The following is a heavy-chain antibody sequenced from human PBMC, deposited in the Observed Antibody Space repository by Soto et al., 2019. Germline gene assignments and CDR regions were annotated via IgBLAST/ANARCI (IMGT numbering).Heavy chain of an antibody. CDR3: ARRDRGNRACFDY. Sequence: SETLSLTCSLYSGSLSGYYWGWMRQPPGKGPEWIGSIYHSGSTYYNPSLESRVTISVDTSKNQFSLKLRSVTAADTAVYYCARRDRGNRACFDYWGQGTLVTVSS. CDR2: IYHSGST. J-gene: IGHJ4*02. D-gene: IGHD2-21*02. V-gene: IGHV4-34*01. CDR1: SGSLSGYY.